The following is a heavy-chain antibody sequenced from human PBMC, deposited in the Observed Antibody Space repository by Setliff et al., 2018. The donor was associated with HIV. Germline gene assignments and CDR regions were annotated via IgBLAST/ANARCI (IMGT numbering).Heavy chain of an antibody. CDR2: INHSGLS. D-gene: IGHD3-3*01. V-gene: IGHV4-34*01. Sequence: LTCAVYGGSFSGHYWTWIRQPPGKGLEWIGEINHSGLSNFNPSLKSRLSIPVDTPKNQFSLKLTSVTATDTAVYYCARGGGFWSGQLDYWGQGTLVTVSS. CDR3: ARGGGFWSGQLDY. J-gene: IGHJ4*02. CDR1: GGSFSGHY.